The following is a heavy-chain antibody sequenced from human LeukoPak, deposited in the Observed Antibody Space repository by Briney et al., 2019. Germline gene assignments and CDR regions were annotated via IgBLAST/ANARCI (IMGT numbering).Heavy chain of an antibody. CDR2: INHSGST. V-gene: IGHV4-34*01. Sequence: SETLSLTCAVYGGSFSGYYWSWIRQPPGKGLEWIGEINHSGSTNYNPSLKSRVTISVDTSKNQFSLKLSSVAAADTAVYYCARALDILTGTFDYWGQGTPVTVSS. D-gene: IGHD3-9*01. CDR1: GGSFSGYY. CDR3: ARALDILTGTFDY. J-gene: IGHJ4*02.